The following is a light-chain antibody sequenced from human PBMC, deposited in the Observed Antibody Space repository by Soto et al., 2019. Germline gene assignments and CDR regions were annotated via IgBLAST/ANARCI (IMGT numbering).Light chain of an antibody. V-gene: IGKV1-39*01. CDR1: QSISSY. J-gene: IGKJ4*01. Sequence: DIQMTQYPSSLSASVGDRVTISVRASQSISSYLNWYQQKPGKAPKLLIYAAASLQSGVPSRFSGSGSGTDFTLTISSLQPEDFATYYCQQLNSYPLTFGGGTKVDI. CDR3: QQLNSYPLT. CDR2: AAA.